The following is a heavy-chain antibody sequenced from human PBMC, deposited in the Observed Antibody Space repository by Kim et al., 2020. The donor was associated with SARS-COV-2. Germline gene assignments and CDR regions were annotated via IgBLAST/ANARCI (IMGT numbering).Heavy chain of an antibody. CDR1: GFTFDDYA. J-gene: IGHJ6*02. D-gene: IGHD3-16*01. CDR3: AKDLGLVPYYYYYGMDV. CDR2: ISGDGGST. V-gene: IGHV3-43*02. Sequence: GGSLRLSCAASGFTFDDYAMHWVRQAPGKGLEWVSLISGDGGSTYYADSVKGRFTISRDNSKNSLYLQMNSLRTEDTALYYCAKDLGLVPYYYYYGMDVWGQGTTVTVSS.